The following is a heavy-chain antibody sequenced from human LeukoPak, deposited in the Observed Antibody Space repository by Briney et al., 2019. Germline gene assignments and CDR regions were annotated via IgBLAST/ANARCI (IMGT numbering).Heavy chain of an antibody. D-gene: IGHD6-6*01. CDR3: ARAGYSSSSFDY. CDR2: IIPIFGTA. V-gene: IGHV1-69*05. J-gene: IGHJ4*02. Sequence: LVKVSCKASGGTFSSYAISWVRQAPGQGLEWMGGIIPIFGTANYAQKFQGRVTITTDESTSTAYMELSSLRSEDTAVYYCARAGYSSSSFDYWGQGTLVTVSS. CDR1: GGTFSSYA.